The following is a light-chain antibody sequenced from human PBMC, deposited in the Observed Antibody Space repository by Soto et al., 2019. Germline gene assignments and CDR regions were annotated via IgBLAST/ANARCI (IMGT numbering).Light chain of an antibody. CDR2: DAS. Sequence: DIQMTQSPSTLSASVGDRVTITCRASQSISSWLAWYQQKRGKAPKLLIYDASSLESGVLSMFSGSGAGTEFTRSIRSLQTDDVETDYCQQYNSSSWTFGQGTKVDIK. CDR1: QSISSW. CDR3: QQYNSSSWT. J-gene: IGKJ1*01. V-gene: IGKV1-5*01.